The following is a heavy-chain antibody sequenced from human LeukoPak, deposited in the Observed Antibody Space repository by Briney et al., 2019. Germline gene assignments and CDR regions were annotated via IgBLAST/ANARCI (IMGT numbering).Heavy chain of an antibody. CDR3: ARQTIAAAGSGWFDP. Sequence: SETLSLTCTVSGGSISSGDYYWSWIRQPPGKGLEWIGYIYYSGSTYYNPSLKSRVTISVDTPKNQFSLKLSSVTAADTAVYYCARQTIAAAGSGWFDPWGQGTLVTVSS. CDR1: GGSISSGDYY. CDR2: IYYSGST. D-gene: IGHD6-13*01. V-gene: IGHV4-30-4*01. J-gene: IGHJ5*02.